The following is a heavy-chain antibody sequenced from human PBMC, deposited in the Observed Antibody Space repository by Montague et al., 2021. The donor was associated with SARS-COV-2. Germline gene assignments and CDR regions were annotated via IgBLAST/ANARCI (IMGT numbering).Heavy chain of an antibody. CDR1: GFSLNTSGVG. V-gene: IGHV2-5*01. CDR3: AHDDVGNRGFEF. CDR2: IYWNDYK. Sequence: PALVKPTQTLTLTCTFSGFSLNTSGVGVTWVRQPPGKALEWLAFIYWNDYKHYSPSVKSRITITKDTSKNQVVLIMTNMDPVDTATYYCAHDDVGNRGFEFWGQGTLVTVSS. D-gene: IGHD1-26*01. J-gene: IGHJ4*02.